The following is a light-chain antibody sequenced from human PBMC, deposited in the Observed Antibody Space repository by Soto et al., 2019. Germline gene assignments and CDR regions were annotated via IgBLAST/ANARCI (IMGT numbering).Light chain of an antibody. CDR2: AAY. CDR1: QDVSDY. Sequence: DIQLTQSPSFLSASVGDRVTITCRDSQDVSDYLAWYQHAPGKAPNLLIYAAYTLQSGVPSRFSGSGSGTEFSLTITSLQPEDFATYYCQYLNGAPTITFGQGTRLDVK. V-gene: IGKV1-9*01. CDR3: QYLNGAPTIT. J-gene: IGKJ5*01.